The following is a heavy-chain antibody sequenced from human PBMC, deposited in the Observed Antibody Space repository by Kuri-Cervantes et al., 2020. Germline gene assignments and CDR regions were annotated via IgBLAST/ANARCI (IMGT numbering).Heavy chain of an antibody. Sequence: ESLKISCTVSGDSVSSYYWSWIRQPPGKGLEWIGYIYYSGRTYYSPSLKSRVTISVDTSQNQFSLMLNSVTAADMAVYYCARVTDVVMAADYWGQGTLVTVSS. CDR3: ARVTDVVMAADY. CDR2: IYYSGRT. CDR1: GDSVSSYY. J-gene: IGHJ4*02. D-gene: IGHD3-16*01. V-gene: IGHV4-59*08.